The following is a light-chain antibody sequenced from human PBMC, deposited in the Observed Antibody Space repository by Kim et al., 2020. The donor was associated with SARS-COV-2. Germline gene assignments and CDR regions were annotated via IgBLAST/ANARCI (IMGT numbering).Light chain of an antibody. CDR3: HQTYISPFT. V-gene: IGKV1-39*01. J-gene: IGKJ3*01. CDR2: AAS. Sequence: DIQMTQSPSSLSASVGDRVTITCRKSQNINSHLNWYHQKPGRAPKLQIYAASTLQSGVPSRFSGSGSETDFTLTISSLQPEDFATYFCHQTYISPFTFGPGTKVDIK. CDR1: QNINSH.